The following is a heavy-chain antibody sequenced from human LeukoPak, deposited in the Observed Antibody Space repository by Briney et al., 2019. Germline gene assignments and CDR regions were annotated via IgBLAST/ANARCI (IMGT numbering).Heavy chain of an antibody. J-gene: IGHJ4*02. V-gene: IGHV1-18*01. D-gene: IGHD4-23*01. Sequence: GASVKVSCKASGGTFSSYAISWVRQAPGQGLEWMGRISAYNGNTNYAQKLQGRVTMTTDTSTSTAYMELRSLRSDDTAVYYCARDRDYGGNGVVEYWGQGTLVTVSS. CDR3: ARDRDYGGNGVVEY. CDR1: GGTFSSYA. CDR2: ISAYNGNT.